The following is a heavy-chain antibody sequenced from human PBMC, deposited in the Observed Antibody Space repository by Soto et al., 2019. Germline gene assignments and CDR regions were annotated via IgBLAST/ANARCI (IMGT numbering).Heavy chain of an antibody. CDR1: GFTFSSYD. CDR3: TRGLYSSGWYWFDY. CDR2: IGTAGDT. Sequence: GGSLRLSCAASGFTFSSYDMHWVRQATGIGLEWVSSIGTAGDTYYPDSVKGRFTISRENAKNSLYLQMNSLRAGDTAVYYCTRGLYSSGWYWFDYWGQGALVTVS. D-gene: IGHD6-19*01. J-gene: IGHJ4*02. V-gene: IGHV3-13*01.